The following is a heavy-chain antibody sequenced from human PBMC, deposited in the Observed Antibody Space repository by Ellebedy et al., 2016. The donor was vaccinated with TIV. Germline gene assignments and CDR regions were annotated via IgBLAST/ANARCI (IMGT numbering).Heavy chain of an antibody. Sequence: GESLKISCTASGFTFRSYWMNWVRQAPGKGLEWVANIKEDGSEKYYVDSGKGRFTISRDTAKNSLYLQMNRLRAEDTAVYYCASGFYSESSGFYYWNYYYYMDVWGKGTTVTVSS. V-gene: IGHV3-7*01. CDR2: IKEDGSEK. CDR1: GFTFRSYW. CDR3: ASGFYSESSGFYYWNYYYYMDV. D-gene: IGHD3-22*01. J-gene: IGHJ6*03.